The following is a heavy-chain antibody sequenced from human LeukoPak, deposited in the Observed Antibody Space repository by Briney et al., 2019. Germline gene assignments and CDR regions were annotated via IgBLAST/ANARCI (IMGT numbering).Heavy chain of an antibody. Sequence: SETLSLTCAVYGGSFSGYYRSWIRQPPGKGLEWIGEISHSGSTNHNPSLKSRVTISVDTSKNQFSLKLSSVTAADTAVYYCARRLTGYYWYYYHYGMDVWGQGTTVTVSS. V-gene: IGHV4-34*01. CDR2: ISHSGST. D-gene: IGHD3-9*01. CDR3: ARRLTGYYWYYYHYGMDV. J-gene: IGHJ6*02. CDR1: GGSFSGYY.